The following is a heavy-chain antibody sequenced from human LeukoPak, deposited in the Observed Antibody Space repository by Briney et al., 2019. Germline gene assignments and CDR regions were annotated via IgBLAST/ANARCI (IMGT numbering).Heavy chain of an antibody. V-gene: IGHV4-34*01. J-gene: IGHJ4*02. CDR1: GGSFSGYY. D-gene: IGHD6-13*01. Sequence: SETLSLICAVYGGSFSGYYWSWIRQPPGKGLEWIGEINHSGSTNYNPSLKSRVTISVDTSKNQFSLKLSSVTAADTAVYYCASLTYSSSWYIDYWGQGTLVTVSS. CDR3: ASLTYSSSWYIDY. CDR2: INHSGST.